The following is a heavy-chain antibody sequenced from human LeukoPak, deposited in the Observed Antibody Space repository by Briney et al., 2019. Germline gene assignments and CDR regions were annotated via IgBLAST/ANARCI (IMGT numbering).Heavy chain of an antibody. CDR2: ISPGSHSI. CDR3: VTEGLRGGGDN. J-gene: IGHJ4*02. V-gene: IGHV3-11*01. Sequence: GGSLRLSCVASGLTFSDDHVSWIRQAPGKGLEWVSYISPGSHSIYYVDSVKGRFTISRDNAKNSLYLQMNSLRVDDTALYYCVTEGLRGGGDNWGQGTLVTVSS. CDR1: GLTFSDDH. D-gene: IGHD2-8*01.